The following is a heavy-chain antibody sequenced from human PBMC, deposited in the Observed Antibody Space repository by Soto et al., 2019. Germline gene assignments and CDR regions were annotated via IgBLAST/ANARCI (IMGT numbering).Heavy chain of an antibody. CDR2: VLGDNGQI. J-gene: IGHJ6*02. CDR1: GTTSTDYG. V-gene: IGHV3-9*02. CDR3: VQDMAPGGADV. D-gene: IGHD3-16*01. Sequence: PGGSLRLSCGVSGTTSTDYGMHWVRQAPGKGLEWVSGVLGDNGQIGYADSVKGRFTSSRDNARHFLYLQMNSLTVEDTAFYYCVQDMAPGGADVWGQGTAVTVSS.